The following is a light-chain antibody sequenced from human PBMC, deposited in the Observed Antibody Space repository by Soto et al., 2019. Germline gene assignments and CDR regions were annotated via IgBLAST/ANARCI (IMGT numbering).Light chain of an antibody. V-gene: IGLV3-21*04. J-gene: IGLJ2*01. CDR3: QVWDSSSDHPEV. CDR2: YNS. CDR1: NIGSKS. Sequence: SYELPQPPSVSVAPGKTARITCGGDNIGSKSVHWYQQKPGQAPVLVIYYNSDRPSGIPERFSGSNSGNTATLTISRVEAGDEADYYCQVWDSSSDHPEVFGGGTKVTVL.